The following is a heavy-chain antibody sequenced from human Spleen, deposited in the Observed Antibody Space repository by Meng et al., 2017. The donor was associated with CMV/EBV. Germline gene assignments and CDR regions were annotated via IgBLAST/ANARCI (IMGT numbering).Heavy chain of an antibody. CDR2: INPRDGST. CDR1: GYTFNSHY. Sequence: ASGYTFNSHYIHWVRQAPGQGLEWMGIINPRDGSTNSEQKFQGRVTMTGDTSTRTVFMELRSLRSEDTAVYFCARASISGTAEYFDYWGQGTLVTVSS. D-gene: IGHD1-7*01. V-gene: IGHV1-46*02. J-gene: IGHJ4*02. CDR3: ARASISGTAEYFDY.